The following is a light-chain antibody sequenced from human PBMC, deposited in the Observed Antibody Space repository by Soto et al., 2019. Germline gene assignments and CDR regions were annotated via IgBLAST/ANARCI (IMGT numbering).Light chain of an antibody. CDR3: QQSNSFPLT. Sequence: DVEMAKSPSSAPASVGERVAITCRASKGIRTWIAWYQQKPGKAHKVLSYAASSLQSGVPSRFSGSGSGTDFTLPISSLQPEDSATYYCQQSNSFPLTSGGGTKVDI. J-gene: IGKJ4*01. CDR1: KGIRTW. CDR2: AAS. V-gene: IGKV1-12*01.